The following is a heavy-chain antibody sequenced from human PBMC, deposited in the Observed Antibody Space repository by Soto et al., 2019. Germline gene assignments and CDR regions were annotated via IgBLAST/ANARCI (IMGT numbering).Heavy chain of an antibody. CDR3: ASSSSWYAEI. CDR1: GFTFSSYG. J-gene: IGHJ3*02. CDR2: IWYDGSNK. Sequence: QVQLVESGGGVVQPGRSLRLSCAASGFTFSSYGMHWVRQAPGKGLEWVAVIWYDGSNKYLADSVKGRFTISRDNSKNTLYLKRNSRRAEDTAVYYCASSSSWYAEIWGQGTMVTVSS. V-gene: IGHV3-33*01. D-gene: IGHD6-13*01.